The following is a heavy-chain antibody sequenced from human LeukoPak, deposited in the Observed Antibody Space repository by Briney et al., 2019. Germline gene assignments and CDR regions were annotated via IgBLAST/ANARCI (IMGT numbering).Heavy chain of an antibody. CDR2: ISGSGGST. CDR1: GFTFDDYA. Sequence: GGSLRLSCAASGFTFDDYAMHWVRQAPGKGLEWVSAISGSGGSTYYADSVKGRFTISRDNSKNTLYLQMNSLRAEDTAVYYCAKGGYSYGYYFDYWGQGTLVTASS. D-gene: IGHD5-18*01. V-gene: IGHV3-23*01. CDR3: AKGGYSYGYYFDY. J-gene: IGHJ4*02.